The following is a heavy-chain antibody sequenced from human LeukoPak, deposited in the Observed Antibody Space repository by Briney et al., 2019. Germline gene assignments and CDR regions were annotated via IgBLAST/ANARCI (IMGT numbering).Heavy chain of an antibody. V-gene: IGHV3-74*01. Sequence: GGSLRLSCAASGFTFSSLWMHWVRQAPGKGLVWVSRINSVGSSTSYADSVKGRFTISRDNAKNTLYLQMNSLRAEDTAVYYCARERTSGWDAFDFWGQGTLVTVSS. CDR3: ARERTSGWDAFDF. CDR2: INSVGSST. D-gene: IGHD6-19*01. J-gene: IGHJ4*02. CDR1: GFTFSSLW.